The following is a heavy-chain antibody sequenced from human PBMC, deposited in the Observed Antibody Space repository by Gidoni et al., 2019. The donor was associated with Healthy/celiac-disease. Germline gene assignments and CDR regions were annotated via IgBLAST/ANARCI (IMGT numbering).Heavy chain of an antibody. D-gene: IGHD6-13*01. Sequence: EVQLVESGGGLVKPGGSLRLSCAASGFTFCSYSMNWVRQAPGKGLEWVSSISSSSSYIYYADSVKGRFTISRDNAKNSLYLQMNSLRAEDTAVYYCARDSVIAAAGTFDYWGQGTLVTVSS. V-gene: IGHV3-21*01. J-gene: IGHJ4*02. CDR3: ARDSVIAAAGTFDY. CDR1: GFTFCSYS. CDR2: ISSSSSYI.